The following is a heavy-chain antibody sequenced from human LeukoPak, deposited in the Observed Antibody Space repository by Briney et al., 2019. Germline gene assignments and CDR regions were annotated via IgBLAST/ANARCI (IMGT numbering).Heavy chain of an antibody. J-gene: IGHJ4*02. CDR2: IYYSGST. Sequence: SETLSLTCTVSGGSISSSSYYWGWIRQPPGEGLEWIGSIYYSGSTYYHPSLKSRVTISVDTSKNQFSLKLSSVAAADTAVYYCARHRPATPFDYWGQGTLVTVSS. CDR3: ARHRPATPFDY. CDR1: GGSISSSSYY. V-gene: IGHV4-39*01.